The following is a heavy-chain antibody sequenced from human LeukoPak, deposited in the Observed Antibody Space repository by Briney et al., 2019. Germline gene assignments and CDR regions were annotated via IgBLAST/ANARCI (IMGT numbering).Heavy chain of an antibody. J-gene: IGHJ4*02. CDR2: ISYDGSTK. Sequence: PGGSLRLSCAASGFTFSSYAMHWVRQAPGKGLEWVAVISYDGSTKYYTNSVKGRFTISRDNSKNTLYLQMNSLRAEDTAVYYCAKDLSVTGDWDFDYWGQGTLVTVSS. D-gene: IGHD7-27*01. CDR3: AKDLSVTGDWDFDY. CDR1: GFTFSSYA. V-gene: IGHV3-30*18.